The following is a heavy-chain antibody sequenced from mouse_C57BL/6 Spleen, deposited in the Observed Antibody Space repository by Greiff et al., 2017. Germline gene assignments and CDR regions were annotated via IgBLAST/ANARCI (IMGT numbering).Heavy chain of an antibody. CDR1: GFTFSDYY. V-gene: IGHV5-16*01. CDR3: AREYYYGSFYWYFDV. CDR2: INYDGSST. D-gene: IGHD1-1*01. J-gene: IGHJ1*03. Sequence: EVMLVESEGGLVQPGSSMKLSCTASGFTFSDYYMAWVRQVPEKGLEWVANINYDGSSTYYLDSLKSRFIISRDNAKNILYLQMSSLKSEDTATYYCAREYYYGSFYWYFDVWGTGTTVTVSS.